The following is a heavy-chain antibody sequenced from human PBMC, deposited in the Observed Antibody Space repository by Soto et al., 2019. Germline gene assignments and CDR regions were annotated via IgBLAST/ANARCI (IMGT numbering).Heavy chain of an antibody. J-gene: IGHJ4*02. CDR1: GYSFISHY. Sequence: GASVKVSCKAFGYSFISHYMHWVRQAPGQGLEWMGTIHPAGINTEYAASVKGRFTISRDDSKSIAYLQMNSLKTEDTAVYYCTRGEPGGDLSGWGQGTLVTVSS. V-gene: IGHV1-46*03. D-gene: IGHD4-17*01. CDR2: IHPAGINT. CDR3: TRGEPGGDLSG.